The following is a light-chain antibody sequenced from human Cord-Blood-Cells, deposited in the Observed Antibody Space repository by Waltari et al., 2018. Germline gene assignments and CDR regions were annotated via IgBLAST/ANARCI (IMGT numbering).Light chain of an antibody. Sequence: AIRMTQSPSSFSASTGDRVTITCRASQGISSYLAWYQQKPGKAPKLLIDAASTLQSGVPSRFSGSGSGTDFTLTIRCLQSEDFATYYCQQYYSYPWTFGQGTKVEIK. CDR1: QGISSY. J-gene: IGKJ1*01. CDR3: QQYYSYPWT. CDR2: AAS. V-gene: IGKV1-8*01.